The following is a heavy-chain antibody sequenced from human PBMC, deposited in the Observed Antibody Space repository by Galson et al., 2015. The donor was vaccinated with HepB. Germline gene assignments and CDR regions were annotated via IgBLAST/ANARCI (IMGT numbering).Heavy chain of an antibody. V-gene: IGHV3-15*01. CDR1: GFTFSNAW. CDR2: IKSKTDGGTT. Sequence: SLRLSCAASGFTFSNAWMSWVRQAPGKGLEWVGRIKSKTDGGTTDYAAPVKGRFTISRDDSKNTLYLQMNSLKTEDTAVYYCTGHDYGDYDDYWGQGTLVTVSS. CDR3: TGHDYGDYDDY. J-gene: IGHJ4*02. D-gene: IGHD4-17*01.